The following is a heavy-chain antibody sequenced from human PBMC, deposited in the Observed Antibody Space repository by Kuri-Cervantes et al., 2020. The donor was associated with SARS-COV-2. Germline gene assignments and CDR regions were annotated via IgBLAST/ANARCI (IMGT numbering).Heavy chain of an antibody. J-gene: IGHJ4*02. CDR2: ISSSSSTI. CDR3: AKTKGVDTAMDCIDH. D-gene: IGHD5-18*01. Sequence: GESLKISCAASGFTFSSYSMNWVRQAPGKGLEWVSYISSSSSTIYYADSVKGRFTISRDNAKNSLYLQMNSLRAEDTAVYYCAKTKGVDTAMDCIDHWGQGTLVTVSS. V-gene: IGHV3-48*01. CDR1: GFTFSSYS.